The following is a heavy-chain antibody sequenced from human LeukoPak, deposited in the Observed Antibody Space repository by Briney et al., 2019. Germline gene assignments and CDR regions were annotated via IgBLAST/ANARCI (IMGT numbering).Heavy chain of an antibody. V-gene: IGHV3-23*01. D-gene: IGHD2-2*02. J-gene: IGHJ4*02. Sequence: PGGSLRLSCAASGFTFSSYAMTWVRQAPGKGLEWVSGISGSGGYTYYADSVQGRFTISRDNSKNTLHLQMNSLRVEDTAVYYCARYCSSTSCYKPYPIFDYWGQGTLVTVSS. CDR2: ISGSGGYT. CDR1: GFTFSSYA. CDR3: ARYCSSTSCYKPYPIFDY.